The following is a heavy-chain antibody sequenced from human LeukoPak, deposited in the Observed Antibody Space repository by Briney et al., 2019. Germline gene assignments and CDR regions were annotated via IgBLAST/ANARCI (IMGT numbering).Heavy chain of an antibody. CDR3: ARDRGFWSGYNWFDP. CDR2: IYYSGST. V-gene: IGHV4-30-4*01. D-gene: IGHD3-3*01. CDR1: GGSISSGDYY. Sequence: SETLSLTCTVSGGSISSGDYYWSWIRQPPGKGLEWIGYIYYSGSTYYNPSLKSRVTISVDTSKNQFSLKLSSVTAADTAVYYCARDRGFWSGYNWFDPWGQGTLVTVSS. J-gene: IGHJ5*02.